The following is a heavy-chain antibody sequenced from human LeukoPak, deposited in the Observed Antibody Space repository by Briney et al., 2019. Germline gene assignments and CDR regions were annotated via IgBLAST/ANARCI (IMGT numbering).Heavy chain of an antibody. Sequence: SETLSLTCTVCGGSISSYYWIWIRQPPGKGLQGIGYISYSGSTNNNHCLKSRVPISVDTSKNQLSLKLNSVTAAGTAVYYCARYIWGSYPTFEDYWGQGSLVTVSS. V-gene: IGHV4-59*01. CDR3: ARYIWGSYPTFEDY. CDR2: ISYSGST. CDR1: GGSISSYY. D-gene: IGHD3-16*02. J-gene: IGHJ4*02.